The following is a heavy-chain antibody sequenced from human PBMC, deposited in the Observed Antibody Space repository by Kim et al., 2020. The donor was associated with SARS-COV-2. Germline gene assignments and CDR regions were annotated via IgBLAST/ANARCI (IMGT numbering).Heavy chain of an antibody. Sequence: PSLKSRVTISVDKSKNQFSLKLSSVTAADTAVYYCASLAVAGTTIYGMDVWGQGTTVTVSS. J-gene: IGHJ6*02. V-gene: IGHV4-4*02. CDR3: ASLAVAGTTIYGMDV. D-gene: IGHD6-19*01.